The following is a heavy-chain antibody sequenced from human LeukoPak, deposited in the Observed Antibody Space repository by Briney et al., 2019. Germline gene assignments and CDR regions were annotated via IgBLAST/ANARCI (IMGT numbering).Heavy chain of an antibody. CDR1: GYTFTDYY. V-gene: IGHV1-2*02. Sequence: ATVKVSCKASGYTFTDYYMHWVRQAPGQGLEWMGWINPNSGGTNYAQKFQGRVTMTRDTSISTAYMELSRLRSDDTAVYYCAREGPIVGATHLVDYWGQGTLVTVSS. J-gene: IGHJ4*02. D-gene: IGHD1-26*01. CDR2: INPNSGGT. CDR3: AREGPIVGATHLVDY.